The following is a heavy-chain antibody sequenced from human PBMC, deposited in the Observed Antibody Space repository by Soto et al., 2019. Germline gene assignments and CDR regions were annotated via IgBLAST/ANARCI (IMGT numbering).Heavy chain of an antibody. J-gene: IGHJ5*02. Sequence: SETLSLTCAVYGGSFSGYYWSWIRQPPGKGLEWIGEINHSGSTNYNPSLKSRVTISVDTSKNQFSLKLSSVTAADTAVYYCARGIAVAGINWFDPWGQGTLVTVSS. CDR2: INHSGST. CDR3: ARGIAVAGINWFDP. V-gene: IGHV4-34*01. CDR1: GGSFSGYY. D-gene: IGHD6-19*01.